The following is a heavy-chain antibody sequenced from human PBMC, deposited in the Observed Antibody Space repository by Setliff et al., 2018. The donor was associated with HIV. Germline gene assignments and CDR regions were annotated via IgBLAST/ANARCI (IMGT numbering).Heavy chain of an antibody. V-gene: IGHV4-39*02. D-gene: IGHD3-22*01. CDR1: GGSILSSGGYF. CDR2: VYFLGNT. Sequence: SETLSLTCTVSGGSILSSGGYFWGWIRQPPGRGLEWLGTVYFLGNTYLNPSLKSRVAVSVDTSRNHFSLRVTSVTAADTAVYYCARAPANYHDSSGFYFGGDYYFDFWGQGTLVTVSS. J-gene: IGHJ4*02. CDR3: ARAPANYHDSSGFYFGGDYYFDF.